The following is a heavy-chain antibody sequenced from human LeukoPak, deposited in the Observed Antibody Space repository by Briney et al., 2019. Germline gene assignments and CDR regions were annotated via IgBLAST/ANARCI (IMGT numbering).Heavy chain of an antibody. Sequence: KSSETLSLTCTVSGASITTYYWRWIRQPPGKGLEYIGQIHSSGSANYNPSLKSRVAMSLDASKNQFSLTVSSVTAADTAIYYCARDILDVGATHYFDYWGQGSLLTVSS. J-gene: IGHJ4*02. V-gene: IGHV4-59*01. CDR1: GASITTYY. CDR2: IHSSGSA. CDR3: ARDILDVGATHYFDY. D-gene: IGHD1-26*01.